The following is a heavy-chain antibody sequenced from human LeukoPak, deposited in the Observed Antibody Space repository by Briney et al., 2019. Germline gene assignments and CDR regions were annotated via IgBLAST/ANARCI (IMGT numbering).Heavy chain of an antibody. CDR1: GGSISSYY. CDR3: AGYGGNSGDAFDI. V-gene: IGHV4-59*01. J-gene: IGHJ3*02. D-gene: IGHD4-23*01. CDR2: IYYTGST. Sequence: SETLSLTCTVSGGSISSYYWTWIRQPPGKGLEWIGNIYYTGSTNYNPSLKSRATISVDTSKNQFSLKLSSVTAADTAVYYCAGYGGNSGDAFDIWGQGTMVTVSS.